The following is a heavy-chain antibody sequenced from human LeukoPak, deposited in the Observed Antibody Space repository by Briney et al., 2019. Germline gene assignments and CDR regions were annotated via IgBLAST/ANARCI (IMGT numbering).Heavy chain of an antibody. D-gene: IGHD6-19*01. Sequence: SQTLSRTCAISGDSVSSNSAAWNWIRQSPSRGLEWLGRTYYRSKWYNDYAVSVKSRITINPDTSKNQFSLQLNSVTPEDTAVYYCARDTRGEYSSGWALDYWGQGTLVTVSS. J-gene: IGHJ4*02. V-gene: IGHV6-1*01. CDR3: ARDTRGEYSSGWALDY. CDR2: TYYRSKWYN. CDR1: GDSVSSNSAA.